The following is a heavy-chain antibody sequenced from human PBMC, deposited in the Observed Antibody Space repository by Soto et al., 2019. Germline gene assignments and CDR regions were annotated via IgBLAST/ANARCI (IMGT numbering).Heavy chain of an antibody. J-gene: IGHJ6*02. CDR3: ARDRQITMVRGVSHGALFYCDMDV. CDR2: ISSSSSTI. CDR1: GFTFSSYS. Sequence: GGSLRLSCAASGFTFSSYSMNWVRKAPGKWLEWVTYISSSSSTIYYADSVKGRFTISRDNAKNSLYLQMNSLRDEDTAVYYCARDRQITMVRGVSHGALFYCDMDVWGQGXTVAVPS. V-gene: IGHV3-48*02. D-gene: IGHD3-10*01.